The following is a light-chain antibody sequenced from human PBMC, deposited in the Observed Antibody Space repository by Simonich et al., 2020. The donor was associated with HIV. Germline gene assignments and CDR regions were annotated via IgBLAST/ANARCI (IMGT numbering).Light chain of an antibody. V-gene: IGLV3-19*01. CDR3: NSRDSSGNHHVV. CDR2: GKN. CDR1: SLRVYY. J-gene: IGLJ2*01. Sequence: SSEVTQDPAVSVALGQTVRITCQGDSLRVYYASWYQQKPGQAPILVIYGKNNRPSGIPDLFSGSSSGNTASLTITGAQAEDEADYYCNSRDSSGNHHVVFGGGTKLTVL.